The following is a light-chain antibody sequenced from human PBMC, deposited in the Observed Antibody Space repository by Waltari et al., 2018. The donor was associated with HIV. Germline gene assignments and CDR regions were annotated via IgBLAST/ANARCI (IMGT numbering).Light chain of an antibody. Sequence: QSALTQPPSASGSPGQSVTISCTGTSSDVGGYNSVSWYQQHPGKAPKLMIYEVSKRPSGVPDRFSGSKSGNTASLTVSGLQAEDEADYYCSSYAGSNNLHVVFGGGTKLTVL. CDR1: SSDVGGYNS. CDR2: EVS. J-gene: IGLJ2*01. V-gene: IGLV2-8*01. CDR3: SSYAGSNNLHVV.